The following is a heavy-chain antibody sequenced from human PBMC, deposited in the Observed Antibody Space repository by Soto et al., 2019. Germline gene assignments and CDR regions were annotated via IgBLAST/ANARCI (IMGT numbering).Heavy chain of an antibody. Sequence: ESGGGLVKPGGSLRLSCAASGFTFSNAWMSWVRQAPGKGLEWVGRIKSKTDGGTTDYAAPVKGRFTISRDDSKNTLYLQMNSLKTEDTAVYYCTTAPYYYDSSGHPGAFDIWGQGTMVTVSS. V-gene: IGHV3-15*01. CDR3: TTAPYYYDSSGHPGAFDI. CDR1: GFTFSNAW. J-gene: IGHJ3*02. CDR2: IKSKTDGGTT. D-gene: IGHD3-22*01.